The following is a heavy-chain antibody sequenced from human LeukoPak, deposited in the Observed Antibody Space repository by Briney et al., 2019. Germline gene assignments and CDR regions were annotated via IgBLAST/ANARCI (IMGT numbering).Heavy chain of an antibody. J-gene: IGHJ4*02. V-gene: IGHV3-48*02. CDR2: ISSSSRTI. Sequence: PGGSLRLSCAASGLIFSDYDMNWVRQAPGKGLERVSYISSSSRTIYYADSVKGRFTISRDNAKNSLYLQMNSLRDEGTAMYYCASKYCSSTSCLDYWGQGALVTVSS. CDR1: GLIFSDYD. D-gene: IGHD2-2*01. CDR3: ASKYCSSTSCLDY.